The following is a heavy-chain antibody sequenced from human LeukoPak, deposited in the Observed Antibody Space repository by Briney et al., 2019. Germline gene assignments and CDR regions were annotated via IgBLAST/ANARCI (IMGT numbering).Heavy chain of an antibody. D-gene: IGHD6-19*01. CDR2: INSDGSST. CDR1: GFTFSSYW. J-gene: IGHJ4*02. V-gene: IGHV3-74*01. CDR3: ARDHSGWHSTGVSPDY. Sequence: GGSLRLSCAASGFTFSSYWMHWVRQAPGRGLVWVSRINSDGSSTSYADSVKGRFTISRDNAKNTLYLQMNSLRAEDTAVYYCARDHSGWHSTGVSPDYWGQGTLVTVSS.